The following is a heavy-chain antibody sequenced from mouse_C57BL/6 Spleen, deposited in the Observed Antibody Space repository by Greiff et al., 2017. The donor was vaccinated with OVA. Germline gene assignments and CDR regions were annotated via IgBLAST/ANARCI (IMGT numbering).Heavy chain of an antibody. J-gene: IGHJ1*03. CDR3: ASYYDGYYGWYIDV. D-gene: IGHD2-3*01. CDR1: GYTFTSYT. Sequence: QVQLKESGAELARPGASVTMSCKASGYTFTSYTMHWVTQRPGPGLEWIGYINPRSGYTKSNQKFKDKATLTADKSSSTAYMQLSSLTSEDSAGYYRASYYDGYYGWYIDVWGTGTTVTVSS. CDR2: INPRSGYT. V-gene: IGHV1-4*01.